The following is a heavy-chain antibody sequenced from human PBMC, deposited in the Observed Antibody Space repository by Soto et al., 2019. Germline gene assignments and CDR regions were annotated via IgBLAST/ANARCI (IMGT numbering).Heavy chain of an antibody. V-gene: IGHV3-23*01. J-gene: IGHJ4*02. D-gene: IGHD3-22*01. Sequence: GGSLRLSCAASGFTFSSYAMSWFRQAPGKGLEWVSAISGSGGSTYYADSVKGRFTISRDNSKNTLYLQMNSLRAEDTAVYYCAKIGEDYYDSSGPLDYWGQGTLVTVSS. CDR2: ISGSGGST. CDR3: AKIGEDYYDSSGPLDY. CDR1: GFTFSSYA.